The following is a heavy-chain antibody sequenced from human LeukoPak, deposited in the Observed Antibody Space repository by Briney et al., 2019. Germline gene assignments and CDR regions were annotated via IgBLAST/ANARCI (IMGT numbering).Heavy chain of an antibody. Sequence: SETLSLTCTVSGGSISSYYWSWIRQPPGKGLEWIGYIYHSGSTNYNPSLKSRVTISVDTSKNQLSLKLNSVTAADTAVYYCARATTVTTMNVWGQGTWSPSLQ. J-gene: IGHJ3*01. CDR3: ARATTVTTMNV. CDR1: GGSISSYY. CDR2: IYHSGST. D-gene: IGHD4-17*01. V-gene: IGHV4-59*01.